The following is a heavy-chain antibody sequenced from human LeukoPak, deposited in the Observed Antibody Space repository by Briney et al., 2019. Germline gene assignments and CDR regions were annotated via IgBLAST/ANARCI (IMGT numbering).Heavy chain of an antibody. V-gene: IGHV5-51*01. CDR2: IYPTDSDT. CDR3: VRPNRGARFDY. Sequence: GESLKISFKDSGYSFTSYWIGWVRQMPGKGLEWMGIIYPTDSDTKYSPSFQGQVTISADKSISTAYLQWSSLKSSDTAIYYCVRPNRGARFDYWGQGTLLTVSS. D-gene: IGHD1-14*01. J-gene: IGHJ4*02. CDR1: GYSFTSYW.